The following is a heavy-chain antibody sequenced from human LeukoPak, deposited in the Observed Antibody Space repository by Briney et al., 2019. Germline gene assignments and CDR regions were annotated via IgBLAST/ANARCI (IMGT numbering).Heavy chain of an antibody. CDR2: ISYDGSDK. J-gene: IGHJ4*02. V-gene: IGHV3-30*04. CDR3: KEVDY. CDR1: GFTFSTYP. Sequence: PGGSLRLSCAASGFTFSTYPMHWVRQAPGKGLEWVAGISYDGSDKYYAASVKGRFTISRDNSKNTLYLQMNGLRAEDTAIYYCKEVDYWGQGTLVTVSS.